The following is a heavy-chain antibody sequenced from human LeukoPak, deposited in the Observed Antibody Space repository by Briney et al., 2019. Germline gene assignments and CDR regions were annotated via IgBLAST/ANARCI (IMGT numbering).Heavy chain of an antibody. CDR3: ARDPAGFDYFDY. V-gene: IGHV4-34*01. D-gene: IGHD3-10*01. CDR2: INHSGST. CDR1: GGSFSGYY. Sequence: SETLSLTCAVYGGSFSGYYWSWIRQPPGKGLEWIGEINHSGSTNYNPSLKSRATISVDTSKNQFSLKLSSVTAADTAVYYCARDPAGFDYFDYWGQGTLVTVSS. J-gene: IGHJ4*02.